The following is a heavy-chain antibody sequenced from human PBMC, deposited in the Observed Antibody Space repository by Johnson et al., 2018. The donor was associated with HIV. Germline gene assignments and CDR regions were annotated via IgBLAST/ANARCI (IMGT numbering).Heavy chain of an antibody. Sequence: QVQLVESGGGLVKPGGSLRLSCAASGFTFSDYYMSWIRQAPGKGLEWVAFIRYDGSNKYYADSVKGRFTISRDNSKNTLYLQMNSLRVEDTALYYCARGSGDEYAFDVWGQGTMVTVSS. CDR3: ARGSGDEYAFDV. D-gene: IGHD3-3*01. V-gene: IGHV3-30*02. J-gene: IGHJ3*01. CDR1: GFTFSDYY. CDR2: IRYDGSNK.